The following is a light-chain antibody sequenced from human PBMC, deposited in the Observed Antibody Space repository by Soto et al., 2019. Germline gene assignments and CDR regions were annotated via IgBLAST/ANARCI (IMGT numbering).Light chain of an antibody. J-gene: IGKJ1*01. CDR3: QESGSSPPT. Sequence: EIVLTQSPATLSFSPGEGATLSCRASQGISINYLAWYQQKPGQAPRLIFYGASNWAIGIPDRFRGSGSGTDFTLTISRLEPEDFAVYYCQESGSSPPTFGHGTKVDIK. V-gene: IGKV3-20*01. CDR2: GAS. CDR1: QGISINY.